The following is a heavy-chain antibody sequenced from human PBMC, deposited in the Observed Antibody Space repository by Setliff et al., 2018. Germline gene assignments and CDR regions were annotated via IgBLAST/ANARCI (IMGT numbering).Heavy chain of an antibody. CDR2: IKQDGSEK. CDR3: ARDGGEY. Sequence: PGGSLRLSCAASGFTFSSYWMSWVRQAPGKGLEWVANIKQDGSEKYYVDSVKXXXXISXXXXXXXXXXQXXSXRAEDTAVYYCARDGGEYWGQGTLVTVSS. D-gene: IGHD3-16*01. J-gene: IGHJ4*02. V-gene: IGHV3-7*01. CDR1: GFTFSSYW.